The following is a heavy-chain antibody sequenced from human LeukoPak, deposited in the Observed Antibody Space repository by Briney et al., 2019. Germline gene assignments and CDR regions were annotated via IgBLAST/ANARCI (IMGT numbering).Heavy chain of an antibody. CDR2: ISPASSTI. CDR1: GFVFNSYT. V-gene: IGHV3-48*01. Sequence: PGGSLRLSCAASGFVFNSYTMNWVRQTPGKRLEWISYISPASSTIYYADSVKGRFTISRDNAKNTLYLQMNSLRAEDTAAYYCAAMTSVTTGDYWGQGTLVTVSS. J-gene: IGHJ4*02. CDR3: AAMTSVTTGDY. D-gene: IGHD4-11*01.